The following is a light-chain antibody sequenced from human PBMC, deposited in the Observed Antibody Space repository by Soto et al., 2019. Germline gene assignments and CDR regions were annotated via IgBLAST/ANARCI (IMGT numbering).Light chain of an antibody. J-gene: IGKJ4*01. CDR1: QSVSRHY. Sequence: EIVLTQSPDTLSLSPGERATLSCRDSQSVSRHYLAWYQQKPGQAPRLLINGASSRATGIADRFSGSGSGTDFTLTISRLEPEDFAVDYCQQYGSSPLTFGGGTKVEMK. V-gene: IGKV3-20*01. CDR2: GAS. CDR3: QQYGSSPLT.